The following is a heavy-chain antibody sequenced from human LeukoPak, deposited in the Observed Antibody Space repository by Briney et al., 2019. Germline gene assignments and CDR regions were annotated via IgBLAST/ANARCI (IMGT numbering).Heavy chain of an antibody. CDR1: GFTFSSYG. V-gene: IGHV3-33*08. J-gene: IGHJ4*02. D-gene: IGHD5-18*01. CDR2: IWYDGSNK. Sequence: GGSLRLSCAASGFTFSSYGMHWVRQAPAKGLEWVAVIWYDGSNKYYADSVKGRFTISRDNSKNTLYLEMNSMRAEDTAVYYCGRDLRGYTYGLDYWGQGTLVTVSS. CDR3: GRDLRGYTYGLDY.